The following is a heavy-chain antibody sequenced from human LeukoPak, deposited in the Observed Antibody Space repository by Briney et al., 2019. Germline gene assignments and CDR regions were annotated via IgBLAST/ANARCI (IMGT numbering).Heavy chain of an antibody. J-gene: IGHJ4*02. V-gene: IGHV4-30-4*08. Sequence: SQTLSLTRTVSGDSISSGNYYWSWVRQPPGKGLEWIGYIYYSGSTYYNPSLKSRVTMSVDTSKNQFSLRLSSVTAADTAVYYCARSSLYSSNWYFDYWGQGTLVTVSS. D-gene: IGHD6-13*01. CDR3: ARSSLYSSNWYFDY. CDR1: GDSISSGNYY. CDR2: IYYSGST.